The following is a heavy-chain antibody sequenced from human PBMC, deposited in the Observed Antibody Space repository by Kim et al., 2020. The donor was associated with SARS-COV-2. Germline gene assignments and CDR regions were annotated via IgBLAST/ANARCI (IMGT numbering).Heavy chain of an antibody. J-gene: IGHJ6*02. CDR3: ARRVAAAATYYYYGVDV. V-gene: IGHV4-39*01. D-gene: IGHD6-13*01. Sequence: LKSRVAISVDTSKNQFSLKLSSVTAADTAVYYCARRVAAAATYYYYGVDVWGQGTTVTVSS.